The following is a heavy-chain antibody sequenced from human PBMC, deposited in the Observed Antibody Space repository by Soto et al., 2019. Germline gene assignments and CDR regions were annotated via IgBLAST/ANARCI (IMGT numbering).Heavy chain of an antibody. D-gene: IGHD4-4*01. CDR2: INHSGST. Sequence: QVQLQQWGAGLLKPSETLSLTCAVYGGSFSGYYWSWIRQPPGKGLEWIGEINHSGSTNYNPSLKSRVTISVDTSKNQFSLKLSSVTAADTAVYYCARISIYYYYGMDVWGQGTTVTVSS. J-gene: IGHJ6*02. CDR1: GGSFSGYY. V-gene: IGHV4-34*01. CDR3: ARISIYYYYGMDV.